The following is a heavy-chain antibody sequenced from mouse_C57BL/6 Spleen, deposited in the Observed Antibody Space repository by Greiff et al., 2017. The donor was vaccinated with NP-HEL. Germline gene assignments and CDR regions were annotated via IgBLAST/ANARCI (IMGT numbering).Heavy chain of an antibody. D-gene: IGHD2-1*01. CDR1: GYTFTSYW. CDR2: IHPNSGST. V-gene: IGHV1-64*01. J-gene: IGHJ2*01. Sequence: VQLQQSGAELVKPGASVKLSCKASGYTFTSYWMHWVKQRPGQGLEWIGMIHPNSGSTNYNEKFKSKATLTVDKSSSTAYMQLSSLTSEDSAVYYCARSDGNTYYFDYWGQGTTLTVSS. CDR3: ARSDGNTYYFDY.